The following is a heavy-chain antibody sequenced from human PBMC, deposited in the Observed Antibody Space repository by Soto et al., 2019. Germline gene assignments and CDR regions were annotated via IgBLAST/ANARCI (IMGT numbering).Heavy chain of an antibody. V-gene: IGHV4-30-4*01. CDR1: GGSISSGDYY. J-gene: IGHJ4*02. CDR2: IYYSGST. CDR3: ARVGGTMVRGVIIRYFDY. D-gene: IGHD3-10*01. Sequence: SETLSLTCTVSGGSISSGDYYWSWIRQPPGKGLEWIGYIYYSGSTYYSPSLKSRVTISVDTSKNQFSLKLSSVTAADTAVYYCARVGGTMVRGVIIRYFDYWGQGTLVTVSS.